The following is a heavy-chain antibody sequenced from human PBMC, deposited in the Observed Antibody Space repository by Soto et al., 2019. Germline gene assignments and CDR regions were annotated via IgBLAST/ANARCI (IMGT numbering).Heavy chain of an antibody. D-gene: IGHD3-16*02. CDR2: IYYSGST. J-gene: IGHJ6*02. Sequence: SETLSLTCTVSGGSISSGDYYWSWIRQPPGKGLEWIGYIYYSGSTYYNPSLKSRVTISVDTSKNQFSLKLSSVTAADTAVYYCARGFGGVIVGYYYYGMDVWGQGTTVTVSS. CDR1: GGSISSGDYY. V-gene: IGHV4-30-4*01. CDR3: ARGFGGVIVGYYYYGMDV.